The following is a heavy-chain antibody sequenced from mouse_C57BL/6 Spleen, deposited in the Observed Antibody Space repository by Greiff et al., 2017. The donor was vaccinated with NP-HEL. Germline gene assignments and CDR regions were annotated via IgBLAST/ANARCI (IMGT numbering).Heavy chain of an antibody. CDR1: GYTFTSYW. CDR2: IYPGSGST. J-gene: IGHJ2*01. Sequence: VQLQQPGAELVKPGASVKMSCKASGYTFTSYWITWVKQRPGQGLEWIGDIYPGSGSTNYNEKFKSKATLTVDTSSSTAYMQLSSLTSEDSAVYYCASKTPYYYGSSSYYWGQGTTLTVSS. CDR3: ASKTPYYYGSSSYY. V-gene: IGHV1-55*01. D-gene: IGHD1-1*01.